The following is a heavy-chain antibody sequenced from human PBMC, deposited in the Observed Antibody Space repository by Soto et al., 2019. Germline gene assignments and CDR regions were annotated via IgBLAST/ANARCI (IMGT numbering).Heavy chain of an antibody. CDR2: ITTNGGTM. V-gene: IGHV3-48*03. CDR3: AKVGYYYDGSGD. J-gene: IGHJ4*02. Sequence: EVQLVESGGGLVQPGGSLRLSCAASGFTFSSYEMNWVRQAPGQGLEWVSYITTNGGTMYYADSVKGRFTISRDNAKNSLYLQMNSLRAEDTAVYYCAKVGYYYDGSGDWGQGTLVTVSS. D-gene: IGHD3-22*01. CDR1: GFTFSSYE.